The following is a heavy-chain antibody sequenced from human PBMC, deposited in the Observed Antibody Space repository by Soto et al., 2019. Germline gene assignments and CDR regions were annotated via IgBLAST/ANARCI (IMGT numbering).Heavy chain of an antibody. CDR2: MSYSGNS. Sequence: SETLSLTCTVSGATMNSRTYFWGLIRQPPGRGLGWIGSMSYSGNSHYNPSLKSRGTISIDTPKNQISLKLSSVTAADTAVYYCVRLYNFGPGGMDVWGQGTTVT. V-gene: IGHV4-39*01. J-gene: IGHJ6*02. D-gene: IGHD1-1*01. CDR3: VRLYNFGPGGMDV. CDR1: GATMNSRTYF.